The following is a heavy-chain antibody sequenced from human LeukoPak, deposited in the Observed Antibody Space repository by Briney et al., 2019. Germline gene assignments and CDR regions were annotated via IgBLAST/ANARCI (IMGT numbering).Heavy chain of an antibody. CDR1: GFTFSDYY. V-gene: IGHV3-11*01. D-gene: IGHD3-22*01. Sequence: GGSLRLSYAASGFTFSDYYMSWIRQAPGKGLEWVSYISSSGSTIYYADSVKGRFTISRDNAKNSLYLQMNSLRAEDTAVYYCARRGSYDSSGYYGDVFDIWGQGTKVTVSS. CDR3: ARRGSYDSSGYYGDVFDI. J-gene: IGHJ3*02. CDR2: ISSSGSTI.